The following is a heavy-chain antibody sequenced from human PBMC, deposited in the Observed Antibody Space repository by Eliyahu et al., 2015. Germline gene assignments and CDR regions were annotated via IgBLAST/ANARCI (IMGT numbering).Heavy chain of an antibody. J-gene: IGHJ4*02. CDR2: IWYDGSNK. CDR1: GFTFSXYG. V-gene: IGHV3-33*01. CDR3: ARDKEELWPDY. D-gene: IGHD5-18*01. Sequence: QVQLVESXGGVVQPGRSLXLXXAASGFTFSXYGXHWVRQAPGKGLEWVAVIWYDGSNKYYADSVKGRFTISRDNSKNTLYLQMNSLRAEDTAVYYCARDKEELWPDYWGQGTLVTVSS.